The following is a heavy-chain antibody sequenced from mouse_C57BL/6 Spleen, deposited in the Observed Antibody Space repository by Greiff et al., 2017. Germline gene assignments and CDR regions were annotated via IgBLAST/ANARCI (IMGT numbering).Heavy chain of an antibody. V-gene: IGHV8-8*01. D-gene: IGHD2-3*01. CDR3: AGRASDGYSEGY. CDR2: VWWDDDK. CDR1: GFSLSTFGMG. J-gene: IGHJ2*01. Sequence: QVTLKVSGPGILQPSQTLSLTCSFSGFSLSTFGMGVGWLRQPSGKGLGWLAHVWWDDDKYYNPAMKSRLTISKDTSKNQVFLRTAHVDTAGTATDYCAGRASDGYSEGYWGQVTTLTVDS.